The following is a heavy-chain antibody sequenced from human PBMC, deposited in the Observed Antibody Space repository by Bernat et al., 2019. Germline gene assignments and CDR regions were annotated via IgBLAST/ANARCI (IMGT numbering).Heavy chain of an antibody. V-gene: IGHV3-43*01. CDR3: AKDIGGPYYYYGMDV. Sequence: EVQLVESGGVVVQPGGSLRLSCAASGFTFDDYTMHWVRQAPGKGLEWVSLISWDGGSTYYADSVKGRFTISRDNSNNSLYLQMNSLRTEDTALYYCAKDIGGPYYYYGMDVWGQGTTVTVSS. CDR2: ISWDGGST. J-gene: IGHJ6*02. CDR1: GFTFDDYT.